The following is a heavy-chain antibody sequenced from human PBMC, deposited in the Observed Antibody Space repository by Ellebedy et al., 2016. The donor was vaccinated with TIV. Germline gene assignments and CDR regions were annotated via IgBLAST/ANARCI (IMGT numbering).Heavy chain of an antibody. Sequence: GGSLRLSCAASGFTFTAYWMTWVRQAPGKGPEWVANIKQGGSEKYYVDSAKGRFTISRDNAKNSLYLQMNSLRAEDTALYYCARGNEIPGPEPLDNWGQGTLVTVSS. CDR1: GFTFTAYW. D-gene: IGHD1-14*01. V-gene: IGHV3-7*01. CDR3: ARGNEIPGPEPLDN. CDR2: IKQGGSEK. J-gene: IGHJ4*02.